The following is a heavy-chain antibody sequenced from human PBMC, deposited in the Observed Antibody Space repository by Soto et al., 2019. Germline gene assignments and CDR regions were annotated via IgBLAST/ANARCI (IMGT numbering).Heavy chain of an antibody. D-gene: IGHD4-4*01. CDR1: GGSFSGYH. CDR3: ATFVGATTVTQGSPRDY. CDR2: INPSGSI. Sequence: VQLQQWGAGLLKPSETLSLTCAVYGGSFSGYHWSWFRQPPGKGLEWIGEINPSGSINYNPSLKSRVTISVDTFKNQFSLNLSSVTAADTPVYYCATFVGATTVTQGSPRDYWGQGTLVTVSS. V-gene: IGHV4-34*01. J-gene: IGHJ4*02.